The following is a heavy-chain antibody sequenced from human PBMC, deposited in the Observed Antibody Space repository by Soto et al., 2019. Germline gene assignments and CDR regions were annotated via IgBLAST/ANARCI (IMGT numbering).Heavy chain of an antibody. CDR2: INSDGGST. J-gene: IGHJ4*02. CDR3: AKSTGDYNLAYFDS. Sequence: EVQLVESGGGLVQPGGSLRLSCAASGFTFSSNWMHWVRQAPGKGLVWVSRINSDGGSTNYADSVKGRFTISRDNAKNTLYLQMNSLRVEDTAVYYCAKSTGDYNLAYFDSWGQGTLVTVSS. V-gene: IGHV3-74*01. D-gene: IGHD3-9*01. CDR1: GFTFSSNW.